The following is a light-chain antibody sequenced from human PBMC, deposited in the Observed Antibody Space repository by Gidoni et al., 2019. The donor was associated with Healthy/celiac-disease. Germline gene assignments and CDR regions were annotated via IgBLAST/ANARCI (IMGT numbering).Light chain of an antibody. CDR1: QSISSW. CDR3: QQYNSYSA. J-gene: IGKJ1*01. Sequence: DIQMTQSPSTLSASVGARVTITCRASQSISSWLAWYQQKPGKATKLLIDDASRLESGVPSRFSGIVSGTEFTLTISSLQPDDFATYYCQQYNSYSAFGQWTKVEIK. V-gene: IGKV1-5*01. CDR2: DAS.